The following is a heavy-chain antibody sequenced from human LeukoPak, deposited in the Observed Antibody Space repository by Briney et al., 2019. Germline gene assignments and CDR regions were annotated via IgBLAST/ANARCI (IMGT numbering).Heavy chain of an antibody. D-gene: IGHD3-22*01. CDR1: GGSISSYY. Sequence: SETLSLTCTVSGGSISSYYWNWIRQPAGKGLEWIGRFYSSGSTNYNPSLKSRVTISVDKSKNQFSLKLSSVTAADTAVYYCARGYYDAALDYWGQGTLVTVPS. V-gene: IGHV4-4*07. J-gene: IGHJ4*02. CDR3: ARGYYDAALDY. CDR2: FYSSGST.